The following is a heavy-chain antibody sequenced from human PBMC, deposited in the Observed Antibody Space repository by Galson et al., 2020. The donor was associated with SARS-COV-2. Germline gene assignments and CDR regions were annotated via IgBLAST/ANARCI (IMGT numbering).Heavy chain of an antibody. D-gene: IGHD1-26*01. CDR3: GSGTYYTEY. Sequence: GESLKISCAASGSIFRTYGMHWVRQAPGKGLEWVAVIRYDGSNEQYADSVKGRVTISRDNSKNTLYLQMNSLRAEDTAVYYCGSGTYYTEYWGQGILVTVSS. CDR1: GSIFRTYG. CDR2: IRYDGSNE. V-gene: IGHV3-33*01. J-gene: IGHJ4*02.